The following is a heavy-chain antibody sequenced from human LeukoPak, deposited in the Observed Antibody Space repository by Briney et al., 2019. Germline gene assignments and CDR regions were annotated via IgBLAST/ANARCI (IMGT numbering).Heavy chain of an antibody. J-gene: IGHJ5*02. CDR3: ARGKWFDP. Sequence: PSETLSLACAVYGGSFSGYYWSWIRQPPGKGLEWIGEINHSGSTNYNPSLKSRVTISVDTPKNQFSLKLSSVTAADTAVYYCARGKWFDPWGQGTLVTVSS. CDR1: GGSFSGYY. V-gene: IGHV4-34*01. CDR2: INHSGST.